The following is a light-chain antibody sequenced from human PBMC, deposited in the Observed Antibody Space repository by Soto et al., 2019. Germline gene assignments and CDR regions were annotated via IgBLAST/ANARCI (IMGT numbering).Light chain of an antibody. CDR3: HQYGISPWT. CDR1: QSVSSSY. V-gene: IGKV3-20*01. J-gene: IGKJ1*01. Sequence: EIVLTQSPGTLSLSPGERATLSCRVSQSVSSSYLAWYEQKPGQAPRLLIYGASSRAIGIPDRFSGSGSGTDFTLTVSRLEPEDFAVYYCHQYGISPWTFGQGTKVEIK. CDR2: GAS.